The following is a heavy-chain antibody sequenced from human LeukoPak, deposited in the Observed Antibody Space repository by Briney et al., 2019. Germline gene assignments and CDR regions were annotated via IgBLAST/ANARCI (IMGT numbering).Heavy chain of an antibody. CDR1: GFTFSDYY. J-gene: IGHJ4*02. CDR3: ATWGYCSSTSCYSGPFDY. CDR2: ISSSGSTI. Sequence: GGSLRLSCAASGFTFSDYYMSWIRQAPGKGLEWVSYISSSGSTIYYADSVKGRFTISRDNAKNSLYLQMNSLRAEDTDVYYCATWGYCSSTSCYSGPFDYWGQGTLVTVSS. D-gene: IGHD2-2*01. V-gene: IGHV3-11*04.